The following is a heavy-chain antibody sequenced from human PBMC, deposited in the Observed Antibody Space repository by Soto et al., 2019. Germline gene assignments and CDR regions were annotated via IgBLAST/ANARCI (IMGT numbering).Heavy chain of an antibody. J-gene: IGHJ4*02. V-gene: IGHV3-9*01. Sequence: EVQLVESGGGLVQPGRSLRLSCAASGFTFDDYAMHWVRQAPGKGLEWVSGISWNSGSIGYADSVKGRFTSSRDNAKNSLYLQMNRLRAEDTALYYCAKDRGLVLSFYFDYWGQGTLVTVSS. CDR1: GFTFDDYA. CDR2: ISWNSGSI. D-gene: IGHD6-19*01. CDR3: AKDRGLVLSFYFDY.